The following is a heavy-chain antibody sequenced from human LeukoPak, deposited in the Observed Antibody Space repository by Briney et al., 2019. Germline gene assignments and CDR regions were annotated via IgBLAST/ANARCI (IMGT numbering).Heavy chain of an antibody. CDR2: ISSSSSNI. J-gene: IGHJ6*03. CDR1: AFTFRSYE. CDR3: ASMGTLHYYYMDV. D-gene: IGHD7-27*01. V-gene: IGHV3-48*03. Sequence: PGESLRLSCAASAFTFRSYEMNWVSQAQGKGLEWVSYISSSSSNIYYADSVKGRFTISRDNAKNSLYLQMNSLRAEDTAVYYCASMGTLHYYYMDVWGEGTTVTVSS.